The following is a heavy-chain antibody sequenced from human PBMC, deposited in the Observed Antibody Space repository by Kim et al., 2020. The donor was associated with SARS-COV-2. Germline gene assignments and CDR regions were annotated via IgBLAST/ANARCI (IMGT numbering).Heavy chain of an antibody. J-gene: IGHJ6*02. CDR3: ARDLDGTKELDYYYGMDV. D-gene: IGHD1-7*01. CDR1: GYTFTSYY. CDR2: INPSGGST. V-gene: IGHV1-46*01. Sequence: ASVKVSCKASGYTFTSYYMHWVRQAPGQGLEWMGIINPSGGSTSYAQKFQGRVTMTRDTSTSTVYMELSSLRSEDTAVYYCARDLDGTKELDYYYGMDVWGQGTTVTVSS.